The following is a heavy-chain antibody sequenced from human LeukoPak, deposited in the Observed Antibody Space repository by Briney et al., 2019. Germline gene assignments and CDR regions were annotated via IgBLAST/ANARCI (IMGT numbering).Heavy chain of an antibody. J-gene: IGHJ4*02. CDR3: AKAGGAYSSSWYLCFDY. D-gene: IGHD6-13*01. CDR2: IGGSGDST. CDR1: AFTFSSYA. Sequence: GGSLRLSCAASAFTFSSYAMTWVRQAPGKGLDWVSTIGGSGDSTSYADSVKGRFTISRDSSKNTLFLQMNSLRAEDTAVYYCAKAGGAYSSSWYLCFDYWGQGTLVTVSS. V-gene: IGHV3-23*01.